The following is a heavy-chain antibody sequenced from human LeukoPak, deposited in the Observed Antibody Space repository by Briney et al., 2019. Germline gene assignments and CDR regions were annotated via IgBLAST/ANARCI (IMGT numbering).Heavy chain of an antibody. J-gene: IGHJ4*02. CDR2: IYYSGST. V-gene: IGHV4-59*01. CDR3: ARSSSGYSYGNFDY. Sequence: SETLSLTCTVSDGSISSYYWSWIRQPPGKGLEWIAYIYYSGSTNYNPSLKSRVTISVDTSKNQFSLKLSSVTAADTAVYYCARSSSGYSYGNFDYWGQGTLVTVSS. D-gene: IGHD5-18*01. CDR1: DGSISSYY.